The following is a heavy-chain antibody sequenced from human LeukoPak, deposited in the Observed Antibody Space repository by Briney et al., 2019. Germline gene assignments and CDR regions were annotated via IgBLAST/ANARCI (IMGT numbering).Heavy chain of an antibody. D-gene: IGHD4-17*01. CDR2: INPNSGGT. Sequence: ASVKVSCKASGYTFTGYDMHWVRQAPGQGLEWMGWINPNSGGTDYAQKFQGRVTMTRDTSISTAYMELSRLRSDDTAVYYCARNGDYPQYNWFDPWGQGTLVTVSS. J-gene: IGHJ5*02. CDR1: GYTFTGYD. CDR3: ARNGDYPQYNWFDP. V-gene: IGHV1-2*02.